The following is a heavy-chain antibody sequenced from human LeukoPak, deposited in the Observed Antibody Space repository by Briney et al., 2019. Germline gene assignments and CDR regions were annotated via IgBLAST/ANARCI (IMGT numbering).Heavy chain of an antibody. D-gene: IGHD2-2*01. CDR1: GFTFSTRA. J-gene: IGHJ1*01. CDR3: AKANWVSNADAVW. V-gene: IGHV3-23*01. CDR2: ITGGGDT. Sequence: PGGSLRLSFAASGFTFSTRAMSGVRQAPARGLDGVSSITGGGDTFYADSVKGRCTLSRDDSRNTVYLQLNNLSVDDTAVYYCAKANWVSNADAVWWGQGTLVTVS.